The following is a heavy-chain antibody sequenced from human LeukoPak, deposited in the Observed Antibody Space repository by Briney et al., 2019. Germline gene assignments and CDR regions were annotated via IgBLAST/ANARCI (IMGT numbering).Heavy chain of an antibody. CDR2: IYYSRST. V-gene: IGHV4-59*01. D-gene: IGHD6-13*01. Sequence: SETPSLTCTVSGGSISRYYWSWIRQPPGTGLEGIGYIYYSRSTNYNPSLKSRVTISVETSKNQFSLKLSSVTAADTAVYYCARGGSSSWAYNFDYWGQGTLVTVSS. J-gene: IGHJ4*02. CDR3: ARGGSSSWAYNFDY. CDR1: GGSISRYY.